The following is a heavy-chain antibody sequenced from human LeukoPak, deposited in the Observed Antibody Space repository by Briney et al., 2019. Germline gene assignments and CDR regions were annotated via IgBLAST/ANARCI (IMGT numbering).Heavy chain of an antibody. Sequence: SGPTLVNPTQTLTLTCTFSGFSLSTSGVGVGWIRQPPGKALEWLALIYWDDDKRYSPSLKSRLTITKDTSKNQVVLTMTNMDPVDTATYYCAHKLSGRLPWMDAFDIWGQGTMVTVSS. J-gene: IGHJ3*02. CDR3: AHKLSGRLPWMDAFDI. D-gene: IGHD3-10*01. CDR1: GFSLSTSGVG. CDR2: IYWDDDK. V-gene: IGHV2-5*02.